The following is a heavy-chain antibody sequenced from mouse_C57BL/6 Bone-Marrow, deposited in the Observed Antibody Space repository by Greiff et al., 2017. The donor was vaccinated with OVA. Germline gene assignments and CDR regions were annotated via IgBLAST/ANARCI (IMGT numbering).Heavy chain of an antibody. D-gene: IGHD1-3*01. CDR1: GYAFSSSW. J-gene: IGHJ4*01. V-gene: IGHV1-82*01. Sequence: VHLVESGPELVKPGASVKISCKASGYAFSSSWMNWVKQRPGKGLEWIGRIYPGDGDTNYNGKFKGKATLTADKSSSTAYMQLSSLTSEDSAVYFCAYILRAMDYWGQGTSVTVSS. CDR2: IYPGDGDT. CDR3: AYILRAMDY.